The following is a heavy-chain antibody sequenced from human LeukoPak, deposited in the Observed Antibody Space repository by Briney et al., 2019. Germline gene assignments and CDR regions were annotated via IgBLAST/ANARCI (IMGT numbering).Heavy chain of an antibody. CDR2: IYYSGST. Sequence: SETLSLTCTVSGGSISSYYWSRIRQPPGKGLEWIGYIYYSGSTNYNPSLKSRVTISVDTSKNQFSLKLSSVTAADTAVYYCAISSSGVFDPWGQGTLVTVSS. D-gene: IGHD6-13*01. CDR1: GGSISSYY. CDR3: AISSSGVFDP. V-gene: IGHV4-59*01. J-gene: IGHJ5*02.